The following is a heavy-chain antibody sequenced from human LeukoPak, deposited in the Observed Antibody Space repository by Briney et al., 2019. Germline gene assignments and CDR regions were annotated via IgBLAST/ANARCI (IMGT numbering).Heavy chain of an antibody. D-gene: IGHD6-13*01. CDR3: ARDPPDPYSSSRSWVGY. CDR1: GYTFTGYY. CDR2: INPHSDGT. J-gene: IGHJ4*02. Sequence: GASVKVSCKASGYTFTGYYLHWVRQAPGQGLEWMGWINPHSDGTNFAQKFQGRITMTRDMSTSTVYMELNSLRAEDTAVYYCARDPPDPYSSSRSWVGYWGQGTLVTVSS. V-gene: IGHV1-2*02.